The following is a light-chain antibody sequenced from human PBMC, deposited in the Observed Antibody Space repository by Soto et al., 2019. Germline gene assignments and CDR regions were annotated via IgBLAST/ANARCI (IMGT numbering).Light chain of an antibody. J-gene: IGKJ1*01. V-gene: IGKV3-20*01. CDR3: QKYNSAPQT. CDR1: QSVTSSY. Sequence: EIVLTQSPGTLSLSPGERATLSCRASQSVTSSYLAWYQQKPGQAPGLLIYGASSRATGIPDRFSGSGSGTDFTLTISSLQPEDVATYYCQKYNSAPQTFGQGTKVEIK. CDR2: GAS.